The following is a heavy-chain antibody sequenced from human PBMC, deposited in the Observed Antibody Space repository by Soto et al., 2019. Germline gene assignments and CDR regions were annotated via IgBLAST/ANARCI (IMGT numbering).Heavy chain of an antibody. D-gene: IGHD4-17*01. CDR3: AKAGFIETRWPSRFDP. CDR1: GFTFSSYG. J-gene: IGHJ5*02. Sequence: PGGSLRLSCAASGFTFSSYGMHWVRQAPGKGLEWVAVISYDGSNKYYADSVKGRFTISRDNSKNTLYLQMNSLRAEDTAVYYCAKAGFIETRWPSRFDPWGQGTLVTVSS. V-gene: IGHV3-30*18. CDR2: ISYDGSNK.